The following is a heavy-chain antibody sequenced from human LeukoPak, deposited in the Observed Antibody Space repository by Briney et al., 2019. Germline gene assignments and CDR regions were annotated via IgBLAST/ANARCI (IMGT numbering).Heavy chain of an antibody. CDR3: AREPAAYTVWFDP. CDR1: GGTFSSYA. Sequence: GASVKVSCKASGGTFSSYAISWVRQAPGQGLEWMGGIIPILGTANYAQKFQGRVTITADESTSTAYMELSSLRSEDTAVYYCAREPAAYTVWFDPWGQGTLVTVSS. CDR2: IIPILGTA. D-gene: IGHD2-2*01. J-gene: IGHJ5*02. V-gene: IGHV1-69*13.